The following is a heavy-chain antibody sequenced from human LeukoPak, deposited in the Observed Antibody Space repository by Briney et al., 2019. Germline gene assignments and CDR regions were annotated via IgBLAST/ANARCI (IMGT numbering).Heavy chain of an antibody. V-gene: IGHV3-43*02. CDR3: AENYYASSGYYGLLQY. J-gene: IGHJ4*02. D-gene: IGHD3-22*01. CDR1: GFTFDNYA. Sequence: GGSLRLYCAASGFTFDNYAIHWVRRAPGKGLEGCCLISGDGLSTHYGDSVKGRFTISIYNSKNSVYMQRNSLVNKDIVFYYCAENYYASSGYYGLLQYWGQGTLVTVSS. CDR2: ISGDGLST.